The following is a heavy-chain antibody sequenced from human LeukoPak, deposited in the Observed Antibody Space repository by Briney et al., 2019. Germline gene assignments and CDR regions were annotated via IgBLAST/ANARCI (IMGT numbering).Heavy chain of an antibody. D-gene: IGHD1-1*01. CDR2: IRGTGDSK. J-gene: IGHJ4*02. V-gene: IGHV3-23*01. Sequence: AGSLRLSCAPAGFTFTSIAMTWVRPAPGNGLEWVSTIRGTGDSKHYEDSGKVRFIISRDKSKNMLYLQMNGLRAEDTAIYAKGQELDDGVFDSWGQGTLVTVSS. CDR3: GQELDDGVFDS. CDR1: GFTFTSIA.